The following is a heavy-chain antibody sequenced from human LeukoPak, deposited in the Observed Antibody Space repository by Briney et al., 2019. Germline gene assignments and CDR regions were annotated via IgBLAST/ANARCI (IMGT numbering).Heavy chain of an antibody. Sequence: PSETLSLTCTVSGGSISSSSYYWGWIRQPPGKGLEWIGSIYYSGSTYYNPSLKSRVTISVDTSKNQFSLKLSSVTAADTAVYYCATISSWYDILTGYSAFDIWGQGTMVTVSS. V-gene: IGHV4-39*01. J-gene: IGHJ3*02. CDR3: ATISSWYDILTGYSAFDI. CDR2: IYYSGST. CDR1: GGSISSSSYY. D-gene: IGHD3-9*01.